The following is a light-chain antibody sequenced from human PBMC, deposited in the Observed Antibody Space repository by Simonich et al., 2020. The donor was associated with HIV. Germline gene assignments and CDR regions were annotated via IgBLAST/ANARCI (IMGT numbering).Light chain of an antibody. V-gene: IGLV2-11*01. CDR3: CSYAGSNTFGV. Sequence: QSALTQPRSVSGSPGQSVTISCTGTSSDVGGYNYVSWYQQHPGQAPKLMVFDVSQRPSGVPDRFSGSKSGNTASLTISGLQAEDGADYYCCSYAGSNTFGVFGGGTKVTVL. J-gene: IGLJ3*02. CDR2: DVS. CDR1: SSDVGGYNY.